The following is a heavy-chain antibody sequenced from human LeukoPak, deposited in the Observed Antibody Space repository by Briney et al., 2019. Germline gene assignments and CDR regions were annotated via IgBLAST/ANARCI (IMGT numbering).Heavy chain of an antibody. CDR3: ARLAAVPG. D-gene: IGHD6-19*01. Sequence: ASVKASCKASGYTFTGYYLHWVRQAPGQGFEWMGWIHPNSGDTNYAQKFQGRVTMTRDTSISTAYMELSSLRSDDTAVYYCARLAAVPGWGQGTLVTVSS. CDR2: IHPNSGDT. J-gene: IGHJ1*01. CDR1: GYTFTGYY. V-gene: IGHV1-2*02.